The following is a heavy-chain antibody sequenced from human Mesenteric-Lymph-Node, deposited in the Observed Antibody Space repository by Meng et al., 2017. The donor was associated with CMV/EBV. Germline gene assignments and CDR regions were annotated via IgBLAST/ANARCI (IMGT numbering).Heavy chain of an antibody. V-gene: IGHV3-7*01. CDR3: ARGRWDIVVLPAGYYFDY. J-gene: IGHJ4*02. CDR2: IKQDGSEK. D-gene: IGHD2-2*01. CDR1: GFTLSSSW. Sequence: GESLKISCAASGFTLSSSWMSWVRQAPGKGLEWVANIKQDGSEKYYVDSVKGRFTISRDNARDSLYLQMNSLRAEDTAVYYCARGRWDIVVLPAGYYFDYWGQGTLVTVSS.